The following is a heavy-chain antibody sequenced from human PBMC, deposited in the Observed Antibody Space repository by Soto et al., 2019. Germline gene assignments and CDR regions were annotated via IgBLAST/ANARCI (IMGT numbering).Heavy chain of an antibody. CDR1: GFTFGDYA. J-gene: IGHJ4*02. CDR3: NKIEVARNFDY. D-gene: IGHD6-19*01. Sequence: GGSLRLSCTASGFTFGDYAMSWVRQAPGKGLEWVGFIRSKAYGGTTEYAASVEGRFTISRDDSKSIAYLQMNSLKTEDTAVYYCNKIEVARNFDYWGQGTLVTVSS. CDR2: IRSKAYGGTT. V-gene: IGHV3-49*04.